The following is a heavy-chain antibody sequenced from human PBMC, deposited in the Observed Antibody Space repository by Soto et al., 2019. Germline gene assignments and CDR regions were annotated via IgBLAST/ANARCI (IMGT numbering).Heavy chain of an antibody. D-gene: IGHD6-13*01. Sequence: EVQLLESGGGLVQLGGSLRLSCAASGFTFSSYAMSWVRQAPGKGLEWVSGISGTGGSTYYADSVKGRFTISRDNPKNTLYLQMNNLRAEDTAVYYCAKASSSWYRSPFDYWGQGTLVTVSS. CDR3: AKASSSWYRSPFDY. CDR2: ISGTGGST. J-gene: IGHJ4*02. CDR1: GFTFSSYA. V-gene: IGHV3-23*01.